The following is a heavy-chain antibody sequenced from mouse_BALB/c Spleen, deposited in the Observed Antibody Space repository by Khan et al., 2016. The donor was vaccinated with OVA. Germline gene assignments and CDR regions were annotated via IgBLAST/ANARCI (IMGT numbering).Heavy chain of an antibody. CDR3: VRDGAYHRNDGWFAY. Sequence: QVQLKQSGAELARPGASVKLSCKASGYTFTSYTIHWIKKRPRQGLEWIGYINPSNGYTNYNQKLKDKATLTTDKSSTTAYLQLRSLTSDDSAVYNCVRDGAYHRNDGWFAYWGQGTLVTVSA. CDR2: INPSNGYT. J-gene: IGHJ3*01. D-gene: IGHD2-14*01. V-gene: IGHV1-4*01. CDR1: GYTFTSYT.